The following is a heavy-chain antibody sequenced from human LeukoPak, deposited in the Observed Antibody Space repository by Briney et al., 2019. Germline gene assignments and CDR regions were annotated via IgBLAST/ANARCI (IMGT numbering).Heavy chain of an antibody. CDR2: IGSSGVTT. D-gene: IGHD6-19*01. CDR1: GFSFSNYA. J-gene: IGHJ4*02. V-gene: IGHV3-23*01. Sequence: GGSLRLSCAASGFSFSNYAMSWVRQAPGKGLEWVSGIGSSGVTTNLADSVKGRFTISRDNSKKTLYLQMNSLRVEDTAIYYCAFSGIAVAGSRFENWGQGTLVTVSP. CDR3: AFSGIAVAGSRFEN.